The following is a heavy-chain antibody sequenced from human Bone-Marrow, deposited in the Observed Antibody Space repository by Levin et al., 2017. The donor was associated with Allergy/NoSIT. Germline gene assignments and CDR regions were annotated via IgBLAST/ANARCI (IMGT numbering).Heavy chain of an antibody. D-gene: IGHD4-17*01. CDR1: GFTFSSYA. V-gene: IGHV3-23*01. CDR3: AKFDYDDGDD. Sequence: GESLKISCAASGFTFSSYAMSWVRQAPGKGLEWVSGISGTGTSKDYADSVKGRFTISRDNSKNTLYVQMNSLRAEDTAIYYCAKFDYDDGDDWGQGTLVTVSS. CDR2: ISGTGTSK. J-gene: IGHJ4*02.